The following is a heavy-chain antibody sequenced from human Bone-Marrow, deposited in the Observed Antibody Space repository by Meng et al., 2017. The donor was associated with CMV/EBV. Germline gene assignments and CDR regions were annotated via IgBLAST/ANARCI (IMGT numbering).Heavy chain of an antibody. D-gene: IGHD5-18*01. CDR1: GFSLSKGRMG. CDR2: IFSNDEE. CDR3: AHSGIQSLKYNWFDP. Sequence: SGPTLVKPTETLTLTCTVSGFSLSKGRMGVSWIRQPPGKALEWLAHIFSNDEESYSTSLKSSLTISKDTSKSQVVLTMTNMDPVDTATYYCAHSGIQSLKYNWFDPWGQGTLVTVSS. J-gene: IGHJ5*02. V-gene: IGHV2-26*01.